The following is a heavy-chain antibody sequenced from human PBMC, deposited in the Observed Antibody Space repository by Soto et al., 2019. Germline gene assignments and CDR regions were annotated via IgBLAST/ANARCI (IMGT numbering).Heavy chain of an antibody. CDR3: TKDARPDGFWDFDY. Sequence: EVLLLESGGDLVQPGGSLRLSCAASGFTFSTYTLNWVRQAPGQGLEWVSGIFGDGRQFYAHSVKGRFTISRDNSKSTLYLQMNSLRAEDTAVYYCTKDARPDGFWDFDYWGQGTLVTVSS. D-gene: IGHD3-16*01. CDR1: GFTFSTYT. J-gene: IGHJ4*02. CDR2: IFGDGRQ. V-gene: IGHV3-23*01.